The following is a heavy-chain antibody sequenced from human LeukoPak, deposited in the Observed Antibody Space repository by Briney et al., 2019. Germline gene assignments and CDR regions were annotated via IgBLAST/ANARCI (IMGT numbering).Heavy chain of an antibody. D-gene: IGHD6-6*01. CDR2: ISYDGGNNN. Sequence: GRDLRLSCVALGLTFSGDAMDWVRPAPGKGLEWVALISYDGGNNNYYADSVKGRFTISRDNSKNTLCLQMNSLRAEDTAVYYCAREERGHLVGYWGQGTLVTVSS. CDR1: GLTFSGDA. CDR3: AREERGHLVGY. J-gene: IGHJ4*02. V-gene: IGHV3-30-3*01.